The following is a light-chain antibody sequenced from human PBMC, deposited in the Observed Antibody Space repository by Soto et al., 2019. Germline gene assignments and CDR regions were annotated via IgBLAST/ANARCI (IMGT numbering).Light chain of an antibody. Sequence: EMVMTPSRRNRAEFPGDGVSLSCKASQSVSSNLAWYQQKPGQAPRLLIYDIFTRATGIPARISGSGSGTEFTLTISSLQSEDFAVYYCQQYNSWPLTFGRGTKVDIK. CDR3: QQYNSWPLT. CDR1: QSVSSN. V-gene: IGKV3D-15*01. CDR2: DIF. J-gene: IGKJ4*02.